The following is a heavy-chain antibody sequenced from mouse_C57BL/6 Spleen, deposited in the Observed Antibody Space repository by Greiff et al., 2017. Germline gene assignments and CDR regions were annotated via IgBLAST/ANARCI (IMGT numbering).Heavy chain of an antibody. Sequence: QVQLQQSGAELVRPGTSVKVSCKASGYAFTNYLIEWVQQRPGQGLEWIGVISPGSGGTNYNEKFKGKATLTADKSSSTAYMQLSSLTSEDSAVXFCARGGDGSSHYFDYWGQGTTLTVSS. V-gene: IGHV1-54*01. D-gene: IGHD1-1*01. CDR1: GYAFTNYL. J-gene: IGHJ2*01. CDR2: ISPGSGGT. CDR3: ARGGDGSSHYFDY.